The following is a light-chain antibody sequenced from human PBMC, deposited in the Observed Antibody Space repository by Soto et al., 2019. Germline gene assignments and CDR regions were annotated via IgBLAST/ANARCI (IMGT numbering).Light chain of an antibody. CDR2: KAS. CDR1: QSISTW. J-gene: IGKJ4*01. Sequence: DIQMTQSPSTLPASVGDRVTITCRASQSISTWLAWYQQKPGKAPKLLIYKASNLEGGVPSRFSGSGSGTEFTITINSLQPDDFATYYCQQYNTYPLSFGGGTTVEIK. CDR3: QQYNTYPLS. V-gene: IGKV1-5*03.